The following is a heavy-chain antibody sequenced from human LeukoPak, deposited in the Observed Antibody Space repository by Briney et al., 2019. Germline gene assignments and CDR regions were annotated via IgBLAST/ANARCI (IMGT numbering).Heavy chain of an antibody. J-gene: IGHJ4*02. CDR3: ATWAGAVIVDKNGGVY. CDR2: FDPEAGET. Sequence: ASVKVSCKVSGYSLTELSMHWVRQTPGKGLEWMGGFDPEAGETIYAQKFQGRVTMTEDTSTDTAYMELSSLRSEDTAVFYCATWAGAVIVDKNGGVYWGQGTLVTASS. CDR1: GYSLTELS. V-gene: IGHV1-24*01. D-gene: IGHD3-22*01.